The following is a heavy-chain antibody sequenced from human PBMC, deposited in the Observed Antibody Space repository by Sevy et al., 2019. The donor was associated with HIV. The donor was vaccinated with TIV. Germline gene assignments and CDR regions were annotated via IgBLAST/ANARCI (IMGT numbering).Heavy chain of an antibody. CDR3: AREYSTEYYDSSGFEH. CDR1: GFTFRSYG. Sequence: GGSLRLSCAASGFTFRSYGMHWVRQAPGKGLEWVAVIRYDGSNKDYADSVKGRFTMSRDNPKNTLYLQMNSLRAEDTAVYYCAREYSTEYYDSSGFEHWGQGTLVTVSS. CDR2: IRYDGSNK. J-gene: IGHJ4*02. D-gene: IGHD3-22*01. V-gene: IGHV3-33*01.